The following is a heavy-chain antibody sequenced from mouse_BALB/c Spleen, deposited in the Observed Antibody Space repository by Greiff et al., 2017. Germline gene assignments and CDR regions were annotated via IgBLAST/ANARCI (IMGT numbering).Heavy chain of an antibody. D-gene: IGHD2-3*01. V-gene: IGHV2-9*02. Sequence: QVQLKESGPGLVAPSQSLSITCTVSGFSLTSYGVHWVRQPPGKGLEWLGVIWAGGSTNYNSALMSRLSISKDNSKSQVFLKMNSLQTDDTAMYYCARDKADGYYFAYWGQGTLVTVSA. CDR3: ARDKADGYYFAY. CDR1: GFSLTSYG. CDR2: IWAGGST. J-gene: IGHJ3*01.